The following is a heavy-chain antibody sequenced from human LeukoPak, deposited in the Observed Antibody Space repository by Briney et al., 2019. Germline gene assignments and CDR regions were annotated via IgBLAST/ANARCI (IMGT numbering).Heavy chain of an antibody. CDR1: GFTFSSYA. CDR2: ISGGSGST. CDR3: AKPPSSLARGSHIDY. V-gene: IGHV3-23*01. Sequence: PGGSLRLSCAASGFTFSSYAMSWVRQAPGKGLAWVSTISGGSGSTYCADSVKGRFTISRDNSKNTLYLQMNSLRDEDTAVYYCAKPPSSLARGSHIDYWGQGTLVTVSS. J-gene: IGHJ4*02. D-gene: IGHD3-16*01.